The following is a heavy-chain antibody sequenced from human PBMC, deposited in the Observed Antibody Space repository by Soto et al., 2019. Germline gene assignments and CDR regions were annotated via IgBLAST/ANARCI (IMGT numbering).Heavy chain of an antibody. Sequence: EVQLVQSGGGLVQPGGSLRLSCEASGFTFGNYWMSWVRQAPGKGLEWLANIKEDGSEKNYVDAVKGRFTISRENAKKSLYLEMNSLRDEDTAVYYCAREDDFWSGYENNFFYYLAVWGRGTTVTVSS. J-gene: IGHJ6*03. CDR3: AREDDFWSGYENNFFYYLAV. CDR2: IKEDGSEK. V-gene: IGHV3-7*03. CDR1: GFTFGNYW. D-gene: IGHD3-3*01.